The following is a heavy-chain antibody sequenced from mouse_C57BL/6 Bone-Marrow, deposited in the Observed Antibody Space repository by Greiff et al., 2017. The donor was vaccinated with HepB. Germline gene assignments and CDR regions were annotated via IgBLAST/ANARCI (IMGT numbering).Heavy chain of an antibody. Sequence: DVQLQESGPGLVKPSQSLSLTCSVTGYSITSGYYWNWIRQFPGNKLEWMGYISYDGSNNYNPSLKNRISITRDTSKNQFFLKLNSVTTEDTATYYCAREHYGYDDYYAIDYWGQGTSVTVSS. V-gene: IGHV3-6*01. CDR1: GYSITSGYY. CDR2: ISYDGSN. CDR3: AREHYGYDDYYAIDY. J-gene: IGHJ4*01. D-gene: IGHD2-2*01.